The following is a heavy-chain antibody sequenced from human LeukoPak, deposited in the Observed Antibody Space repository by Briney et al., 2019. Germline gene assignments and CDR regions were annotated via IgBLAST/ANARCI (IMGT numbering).Heavy chain of an antibody. Sequence: GASVKVSCETSGYTFIDYYIHWVRQAPGQGLEWMGIINPSGGSTSYAQKFQGRVTMTRDTFTSTVCMELSSLRSEDTAVYYCARGIAVAGYFDYWGQGTLVTVSS. CDR1: GYTFIDYY. V-gene: IGHV1-46*01. CDR2: INPSGGST. CDR3: ARGIAVAGYFDY. J-gene: IGHJ4*02. D-gene: IGHD6-19*01.